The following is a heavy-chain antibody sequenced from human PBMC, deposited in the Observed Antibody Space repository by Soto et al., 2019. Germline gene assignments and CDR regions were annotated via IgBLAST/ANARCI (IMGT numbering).Heavy chain of an antibody. CDR2: ISAYNGNT. J-gene: IGHJ4*02. V-gene: IGHV1-18*01. CDR3: ARINPLGYCISTPSRASDY. Sequence: ASVKVSCKASGYTFTSYGISWVRQAPGQGLEWMGWISAYNGNTNYAQKLQGRVTMTTDTSTSTAYMELRSLRSDDTAVYYCARINPLGYCISTPSRASDYWGQGPLVTLSS. D-gene: IGHD2-2*01. CDR1: GYTFTSYG.